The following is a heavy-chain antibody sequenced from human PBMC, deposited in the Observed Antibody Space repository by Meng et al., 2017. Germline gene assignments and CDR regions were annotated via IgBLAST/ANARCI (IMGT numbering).Heavy chain of an antibody. CDR3: ARVVYSSGWSFDY. CDR2: IWYDGSNK. CDR1: GFTFSSYG. V-gene: IGHV3-33*01. D-gene: IGHD6-19*01. Sequence: QVQLVGYGGGEVQPGRSLRRACAASGFTFSSYGMHWVRQASGKGLEWVAVIWYDGSNKYYADSVKGRFTISSDNSKNTLFLQMNSLRAEDTAVYYCARVVYSSGWSFDYWGQGTLVTVSS. J-gene: IGHJ4*02.